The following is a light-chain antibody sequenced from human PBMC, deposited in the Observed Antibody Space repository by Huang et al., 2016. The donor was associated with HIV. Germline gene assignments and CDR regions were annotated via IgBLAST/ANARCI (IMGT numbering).Light chain of an antibody. CDR2: LGS. J-gene: IGKJ5*01. Sequence: DIVMTQSPLSLPVTPGEPASISCRSSQSLLHSNGYNYLDWYLQKPVQAPQLLIYLGSNRASGAPDRFSGRGSGTDFTLKISRVEAEDVGVYYCMQALQTPITFGQGTRLEIK. CDR1: QSLLHSNGYNY. CDR3: MQALQTPIT. V-gene: IGKV2-28*01.